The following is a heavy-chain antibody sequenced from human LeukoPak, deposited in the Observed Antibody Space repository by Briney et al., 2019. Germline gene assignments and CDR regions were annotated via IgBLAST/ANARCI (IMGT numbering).Heavy chain of an antibody. CDR1: GGSISSSNW. J-gene: IGHJ6*02. D-gene: IGHD3-9*01. V-gene: IGHV4-4*02. CDR2: IYHSGST. Sequence: PSETLSLTCAVSGGSISSSNWWSWVRQPPGKGLEWIGEIYHSGSTNYNPSLKSRVTISVDKSKNQFSLKLSSVTAADTAVYYCASFKLTGPDYYYYGMDVWGQGTTVTVSS. CDR3: ASFKLTGPDYYYYGMDV.